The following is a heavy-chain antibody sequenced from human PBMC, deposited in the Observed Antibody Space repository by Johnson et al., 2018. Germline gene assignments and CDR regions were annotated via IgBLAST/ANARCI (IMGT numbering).Heavy chain of an antibody. CDR3: ARDGYGSGTYYFDY. V-gene: IGHV3-33*01. CDR2: IWFDGRNK. Sequence: QVQLQESGGGVVQXGRSLRLSCAASGFRFNDYVIHWVRQAPGKGLEWVAVIWFDGRNKYYADSVKGRFTISRDNSKNTLYLQMNSLRAEDTAVYYCARDGYGSGTYYFDYWGQGTLVTVSS. D-gene: IGHD3-10*01. CDR1: GFRFNDYV. J-gene: IGHJ4*02.